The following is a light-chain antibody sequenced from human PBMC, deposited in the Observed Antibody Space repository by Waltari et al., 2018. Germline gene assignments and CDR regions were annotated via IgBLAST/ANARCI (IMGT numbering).Light chain of an antibody. CDR2: DAS. J-gene: IGKJ1*01. CDR1: QSGSGSY. CDR3: QQYGTSPTWT. Sequence: EIVLTQSPDTLSLSPGERATLSCRASQSGSGSYLAWYQQKPGQAPRLLISDASSRDTDIPDRVSGSGSGTDFTLTISRLEPEDFAVYYCQQYGTSPTWTFGQGTKVEIK. V-gene: IGKV3-20*01.